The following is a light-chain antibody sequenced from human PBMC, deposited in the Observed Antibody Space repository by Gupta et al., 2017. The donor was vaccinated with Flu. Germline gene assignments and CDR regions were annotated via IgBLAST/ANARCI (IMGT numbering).Light chain of an antibody. CDR1: QGISSY. CDR2: AAS. J-gene: IGKJ5*01. Sequence: DIQLTQSPSFLSASVGDRVTITCRASQGISSYLAWYQQKPGKAPKLLIYAASTLQSGVPSRFSGSGSGTEFTLTISSLQPEDFATYYCQQHNRYHPSTFGQGTQLEIK. CDR3: QQHNRYHPST. V-gene: IGKV1-9*01.